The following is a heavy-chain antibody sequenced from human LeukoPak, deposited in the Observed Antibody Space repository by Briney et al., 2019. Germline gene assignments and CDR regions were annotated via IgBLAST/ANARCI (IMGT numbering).Heavy chain of an antibody. CDR2: ISRSGNYI. J-gene: IGHJ5*02. CDR1: GFTISSYE. V-gene: IGHV3-48*03. CDR3: ARLLLSSAWFDP. Sequence: QPGGSLRLSCAASGFTISSYEMNWVRQAPGKGLEWVSYISRSGNYIYYVDSVKGRFTISRDNAKNSLYLQMNSLRGEDTAVYYCARLLLSSAWFDPWGQGTLVTVSS.